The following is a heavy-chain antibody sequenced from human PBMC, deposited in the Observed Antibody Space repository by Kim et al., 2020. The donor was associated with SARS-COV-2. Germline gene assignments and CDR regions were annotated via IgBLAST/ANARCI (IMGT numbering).Heavy chain of an antibody. D-gene: IGHD3-10*01. CDR3: ARLLRSGIDWFDP. J-gene: IGHJ5*02. Sequence: SETLSLTCTVSGGSISSSSYYWGWIRQPPGKGLEWIGGIYYSGSTYYNPSLKSRVTISVDTSKNQFSLKLSSVTAADTAVYYCARLLRSGIDWFDPWGQGTLVTVSS. V-gene: IGHV4-39*01. CDR1: GGSISSSSYY. CDR2: IYYSGST.